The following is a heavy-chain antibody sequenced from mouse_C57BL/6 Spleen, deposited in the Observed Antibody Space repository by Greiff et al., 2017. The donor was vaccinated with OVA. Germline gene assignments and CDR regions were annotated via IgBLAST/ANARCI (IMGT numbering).Heavy chain of an antibody. V-gene: IGHV1-26*01. CDR2: INPNNGGT. CDR1: GYTFTDYY. D-gene: IGHD3-1*01. Sequence: EVQLQQSGPELVKPGASVKISCKASGYTFTDYYMNWVKQSHGKSLEWIGDINPNNGGTSYNQKFKGKATLTVDKSSSTAYMELRSLTSEDSAVYYCARKGALAPFAYWGQGTLVTVSA. CDR3: ARKGALAPFAY. J-gene: IGHJ3*01.